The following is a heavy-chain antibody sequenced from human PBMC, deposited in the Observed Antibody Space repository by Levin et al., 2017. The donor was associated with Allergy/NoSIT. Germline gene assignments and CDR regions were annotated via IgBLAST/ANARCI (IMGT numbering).Heavy chain of an antibody. Sequence: PSETLSLTCTVSGGSISSGDYYWSWIRQPPGKGLEWIGYIYYSGSTYYNPSLKSRVTISVDTSKNQFSLKLSSVTAADTAVYYCARVVIYYDSSGLFRPWYFDYWGQGTLVTVSS. D-gene: IGHD3-22*01. J-gene: IGHJ4*02. CDR1: GGSISSGDYY. CDR2: IYYSGST. V-gene: IGHV4-30-4*01. CDR3: ARVVIYYDSSGLFRPWYFDY.